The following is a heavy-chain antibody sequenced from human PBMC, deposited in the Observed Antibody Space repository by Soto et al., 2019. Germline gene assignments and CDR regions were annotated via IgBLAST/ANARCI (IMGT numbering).Heavy chain of an antibody. Sequence: QVQLVQSGAEVKKPGASVKVSCKVSGYTLNEVAMNWLRQAPGKGLEWLGGFDPDEAETIYAQHFQGRGTMTEDTSTDTVYMELSSLRSEDTALYFCTTYHGDYNFDHWGQGTLVTVSS. CDR1: GYTLNEVA. D-gene: IGHD4-17*01. CDR3: TTYHGDYNFDH. J-gene: IGHJ5*02. V-gene: IGHV1-24*01. CDR2: FDPDEAET.